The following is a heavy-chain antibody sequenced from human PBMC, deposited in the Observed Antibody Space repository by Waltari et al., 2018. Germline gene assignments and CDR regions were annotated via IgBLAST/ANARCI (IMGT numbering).Heavy chain of an antibody. V-gene: IGHV3-48*01. CDR2: ISSSSSTI. CDR3: ARGTAGTIDY. J-gene: IGHJ4*02. Sequence: EVQLVASGGGLVQPGGSLSLSCAASGFPFRSSSLNWVRQAPGKGLEWVSYISSSSSTIYYADSVKCRFTISRDNAKNSLYLQMNSLRAEDTAVYYCARGTAGTIDYWGQGTLVTVSS. CDR1: GFPFRSSS. D-gene: IGHD6-13*01.